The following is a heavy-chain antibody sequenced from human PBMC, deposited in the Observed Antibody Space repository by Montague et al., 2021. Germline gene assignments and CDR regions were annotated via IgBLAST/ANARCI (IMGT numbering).Heavy chain of an antibody. D-gene: IGHD3-3*01. CDR2: VDFTERR. Sequence: SETLSLTCSVSGASLTDTSHHWGWIRQPPGKGLEWIGSVDFTERREFKASLKSRANISVDKPKNTFSLKLTSVTAADTAVYFYARTKLGVEWLDVWGHGVMVTVSS. J-gene: IGHJ4*01. CDR1: GASLTDTSHH. CDR3: ARTKLGVEWLDV. V-gene: IGHV4-39*02.